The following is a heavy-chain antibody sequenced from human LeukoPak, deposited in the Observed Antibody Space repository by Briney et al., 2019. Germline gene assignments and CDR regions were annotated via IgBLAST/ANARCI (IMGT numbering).Heavy chain of an antibody. V-gene: IGHV3-33*01. D-gene: IGHD6-13*01. CDR3: VRDHGSCWYGPLTH. CDR2: IWYDGSNE. Sequence: GGSLRLSCAASGFTFSSNGMHWVRQTPGKGLEWVAVIWYDGSNEFHADSVRGRFTISRDNSKNTLYLQMNSLRAEDTAVYYCVRDHGSCWYGPLTHWGQGTLVTVSS. J-gene: IGHJ4*02. CDR1: GFTFSSNG.